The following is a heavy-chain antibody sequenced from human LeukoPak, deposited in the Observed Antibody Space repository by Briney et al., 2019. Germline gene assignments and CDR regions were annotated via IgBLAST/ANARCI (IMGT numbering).Heavy chain of an antibody. CDR3: ARDSRLVDY. D-gene: IGHD3-16*01. CDR2: ISYDGSNK. J-gene: IGHJ4*02. CDR1: GFTFSSYG. V-gene: IGHV3-30*03. Sequence: GGSLRLSCAASGFTFSSYGMHWVRQAPGKGLEWVAVISYDGSNKYYRDSVKGRFTISRDNSKNTLYLQMNSLRTEDTAVYYCARDSRLVDYWGQGTLVTVSS.